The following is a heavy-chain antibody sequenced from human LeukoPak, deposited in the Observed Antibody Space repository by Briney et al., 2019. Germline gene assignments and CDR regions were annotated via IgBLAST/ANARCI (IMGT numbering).Heavy chain of an antibody. J-gene: IGHJ4*02. Sequence: GGSLRLSCAASGFTFTSYGMHWVRQTPGKGLEWVAFIRYDSSNQYYADSVMGRFTISRDNSKNTLYLQMNSLRAEDTTVYYCAKDSLTGSGPYYFDYWGQGTLVTVSS. CDR1: GFTFTSYG. V-gene: IGHV3-30*02. CDR2: IRYDSSNQ. CDR3: AKDSLTGSGPYYFDY. D-gene: IGHD3-9*01.